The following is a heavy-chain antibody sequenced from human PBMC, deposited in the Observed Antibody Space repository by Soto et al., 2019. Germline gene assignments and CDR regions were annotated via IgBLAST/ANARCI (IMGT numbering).Heavy chain of an antibody. CDR2: TYHRGST. J-gene: IGHJ4*02. CDR1: GVSISSYF. D-gene: IGHD6-25*01. V-gene: IGHV4-59*01. CDR3: ARIGGYHGPLDY. Sequence: LSLTCSVSGVSISSYFWSWIRQAPGGGLEWIGYTYHRGSTNYSPSLKSRVAISLDTSENQFSLKVNSVTAADTAVYYCARIGGYHGPLDYWGQGTPVTVSS.